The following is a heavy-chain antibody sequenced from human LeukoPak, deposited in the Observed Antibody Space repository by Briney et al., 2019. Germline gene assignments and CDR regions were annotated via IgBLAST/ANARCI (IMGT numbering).Heavy chain of an antibody. CDR2: IYPGGSET. D-gene: IGHD4-17*01. CDR1: GYSFSSYW. CDR3: ARDGDYGVHFDY. V-gene: IGHV5-51*01. J-gene: IGHJ4*02. Sequence: AESLKISCKGLGYSFSSYWSAWVRQRPGKGLEWMGIIYPGGSETRYDPSFEGQVTISADKSISTAYLQWSSLKASDTAMYFCARDGDYGVHFDYWGQGTLVTVSS.